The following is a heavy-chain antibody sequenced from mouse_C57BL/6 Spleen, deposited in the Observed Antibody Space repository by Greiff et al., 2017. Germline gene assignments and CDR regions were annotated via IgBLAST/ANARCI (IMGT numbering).Heavy chain of an antibody. CDR3: SVGGYSLDY. CDR2: IDPSDSYT. CDR1: GYTFTSYW. Sequence: VQLQQPGAELVRPGASVKLSCKASGYTFTSYWMHWVKQRPVQGLEWIGEIDPSDSYTKYNQKFKGKSTLTFDKSSSTAYLQLSSLTSVYSAVYYCSVGGYSLDYWCHGTSVTFSS. V-gene: IGHV1-69*01. J-gene: IGHJ4*01.